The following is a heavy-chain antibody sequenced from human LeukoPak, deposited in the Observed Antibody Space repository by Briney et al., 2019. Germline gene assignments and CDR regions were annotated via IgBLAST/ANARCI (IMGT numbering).Heavy chain of an antibody. CDR2: IYSGGST. CDR1: GFTVSSNY. V-gene: IGHV3-66*01. CDR3: ASEEQWLRGAFDI. Sequence: GGSLRLSCAASGFTVSSNYMSWVRQAPGKGLEWVSVIYSGGSTYYADSVKGRFTISRDNSKNTLYLQMNSLRAEDTAVYYCASEEQWLRGAFDIWGQGTMVTVSS. J-gene: IGHJ3*02. D-gene: IGHD6-19*01.